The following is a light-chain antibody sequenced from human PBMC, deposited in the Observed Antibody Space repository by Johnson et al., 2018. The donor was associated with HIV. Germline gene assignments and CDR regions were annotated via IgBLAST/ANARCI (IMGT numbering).Light chain of an antibody. CDR2: ENN. J-gene: IGLJ1*01. CDR1: SSNIGNNY. CDR3: GTWDNSLTAGV. Sequence: QPVLTQPPSVSAAPGQKVTISCSGSSSNIGNNYVSWYQQLPGTAPKLLIFENNKRPSGIPDRFSGSKSGTSATLGITGLPTGDEAAYYCGTWDNSLTAGVFGSGTKVTVL. V-gene: IGLV1-51*02.